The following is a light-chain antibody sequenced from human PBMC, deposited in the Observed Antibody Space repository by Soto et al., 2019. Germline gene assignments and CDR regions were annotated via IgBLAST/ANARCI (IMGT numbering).Light chain of an antibody. CDR3: QQYKDWRT. Sequence: EIVMTQSPATLSVSPGERATLSCRASQSVSNNLAWYQQRPGQPPRLLIYGASTRATGVSARFSGSGSETELTLTISRLQSEDFAVYYCQQYKDWRTFGQGTKVEIK. V-gene: IGKV3-15*01. CDR2: GAS. J-gene: IGKJ1*01. CDR1: QSVSNN.